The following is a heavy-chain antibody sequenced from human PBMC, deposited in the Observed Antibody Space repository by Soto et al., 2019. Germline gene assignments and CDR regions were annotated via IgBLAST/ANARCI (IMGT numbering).Heavy chain of an antibody. V-gene: IGHV3-33*01. D-gene: IGHD3-9*01. CDR1: GFTFSSYR. CDR2: IWYDGSHK. J-gene: IGHJ3*02. Sequence: QVQLVESGGAVVQPGTSLRLSCTASGFTFSSYRMHWVRQAPGKGLEWVAIIWYDGSHKFYVDSVKGRFAVSRDNSKNTVYLQMNRLTGQDTCVYYCARPRYIFDDPDALEIWGRGTLVTIPS. CDR3: ARPRYIFDDPDALEI.